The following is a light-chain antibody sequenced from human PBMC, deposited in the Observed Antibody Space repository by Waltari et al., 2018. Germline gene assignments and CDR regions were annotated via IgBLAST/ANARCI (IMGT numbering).Light chain of an antibody. Sequence: EIVMTQSPATLSVSPGETATLTCRASQSVSSNVAWYQKTPGQAPRLLIYDASTSATSIPAKFRGSGSGTEFTLTISSLQSEDFAVYYCQQYNRWPPITFGHGTRLEIK. V-gene: IGKV3-15*01. CDR1: QSVSSN. J-gene: IGKJ5*01. CDR3: QQYNRWPPIT. CDR2: DAS.